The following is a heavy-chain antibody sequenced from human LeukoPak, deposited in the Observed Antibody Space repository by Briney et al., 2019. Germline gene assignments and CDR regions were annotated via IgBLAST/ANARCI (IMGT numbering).Heavy chain of an antibody. CDR3: VKAAVPGVKYYFDH. D-gene: IGHD2-8*01. CDR2: ISASGSNT. CDR1: GFTFSSHD. V-gene: IGHV3-23*01. J-gene: IGHJ4*02. Sequence: GGSLRLSCAASGFTFSSHDMSWVRQVPGKGLEWVSGISASGSNTYYSDSVKGRATISRDHSQNTLSLQMNTLRAEDTAVYYCVKAAVPGVKYYFDHWGQGTLVTVSS.